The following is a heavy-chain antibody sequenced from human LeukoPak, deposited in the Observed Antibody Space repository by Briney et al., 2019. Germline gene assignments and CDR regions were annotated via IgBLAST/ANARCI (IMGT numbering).Heavy chain of an antibody. D-gene: IGHD6-13*01. CDR1: GFTVSSNY. CDR3: ARAREGAAAQH. V-gene: IGHV3-21*01. CDR2: ISSSSSYI. J-gene: IGHJ1*01. Sequence: GSLRLSCAASGFTVSSNYMSWVRQAPGKGLEWVSSISSSSSYIYYADSVKGRFTISRDNAKNSLYLQMNSLRAEDTAVYYCARAREGAAAQHWGQGTLVTVSS.